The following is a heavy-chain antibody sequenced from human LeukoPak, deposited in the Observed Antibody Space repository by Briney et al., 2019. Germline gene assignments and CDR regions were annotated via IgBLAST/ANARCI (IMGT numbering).Heavy chain of an antibody. Sequence: SETLSLTCTVSGGSISSYYWSWIRQPPGKGLEWIGYIYYSGSTNYNPSLKSRVTISVDTSKNQFSLKLSSVTAADTAVYYCARAPYSSSWYGTYYYYYYMDVWGKGTTVTISS. D-gene: IGHD6-13*01. CDR3: ARAPYSSSWYGTYYYYYYMDV. V-gene: IGHV4-59*01. CDR1: GGSISSYY. J-gene: IGHJ6*03. CDR2: IYYSGST.